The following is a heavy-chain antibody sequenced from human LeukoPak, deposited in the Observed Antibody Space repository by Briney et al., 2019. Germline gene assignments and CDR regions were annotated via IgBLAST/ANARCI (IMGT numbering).Heavy chain of an antibody. V-gene: IGHV4-30-4*01. J-gene: IGHJ5*02. Sequence: PSQTLSLTCTVSGGSISSGDYYWSWIRQPPGKGLEWIGYIYYSGSTYYNPSLKSRVTISVDTSKNQFSLKLSSVTAADTAVYYCARSSITMVRGLRTGNWFDPWGQGTLVTASS. CDR1: GGSISSGDYY. CDR3: ARSSITMVRGLRTGNWFDP. D-gene: IGHD3-10*01. CDR2: IYYSGST.